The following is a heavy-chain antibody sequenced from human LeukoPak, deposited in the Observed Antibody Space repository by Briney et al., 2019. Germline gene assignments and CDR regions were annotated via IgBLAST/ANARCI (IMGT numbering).Heavy chain of an antibody. V-gene: IGHV3-30*04. J-gene: IGHJ4*02. Sequence: PGGSLRLSCAASGFTFSSYPMHWVRQTPGKGLEWVAVISNDGRDKYHADSVEGRFTISRDNSKSTLFLQMNSLRTEDTAVYYCARDRDIAAADYYFDYWGQGSLVTVSS. D-gene: IGHD6-13*01. CDR2: ISNDGRDK. CDR3: ARDRDIAAADYYFDY. CDR1: GFTFSSYP.